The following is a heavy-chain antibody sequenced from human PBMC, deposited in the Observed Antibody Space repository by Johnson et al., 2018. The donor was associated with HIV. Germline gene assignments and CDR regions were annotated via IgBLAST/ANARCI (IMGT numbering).Heavy chain of an antibody. D-gene: IGHD2-21*02. CDR2: ISSSSSTI. CDR3: ARGGAYCGGDCNAFDI. J-gene: IGHJ3*02. V-gene: IGHV3-11*04. Sequence: QMQLVESGGGLVQPGGSLRLSCAVSGFTFSDHYMSWIRQAPGKGLEWVSYISSSSSTIYYADSVKGRFTISRDNAKNSLYLQMNSLRAEDTAVYYCARGGAYCGGDCNAFDIWGQGTMVTVSS. CDR1: GFTFSDHY.